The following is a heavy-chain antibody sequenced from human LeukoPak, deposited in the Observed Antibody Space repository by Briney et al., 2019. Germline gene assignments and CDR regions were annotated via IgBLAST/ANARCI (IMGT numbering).Heavy chain of an antibody. CDR2: ISGSGGST. J-gene: IGHJ4*02. V-gene: IGHV3-23*01. CDR1: GFTVSSNY. CDR3: AKAWIQLWAFDY. Sequence: GGSLRLSCAASGFTVSSNYMSWVRQAPGKGLEWVSAISGSGGSTYYADSVKGRFTISRDNSKNTLYLQMNSLRAEDTAVYYCAKAWIQLWAFDYWGQGTLVTVSS. D-gene: IGHD5-18*01.